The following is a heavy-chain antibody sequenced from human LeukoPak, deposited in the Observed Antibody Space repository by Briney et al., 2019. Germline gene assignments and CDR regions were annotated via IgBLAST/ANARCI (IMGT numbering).Heavy chain of an antibody. D-gene: IGHD2-15*01. J-gene: IGHJ4*02. CDR1: GYSFPDYG. CDR3: ARGTTYCSGGSCYYYFDY. V-gene: IGHV1-8*02. CDR2: MNPNSGNT. Sequence: GASVKVSCKTSGYSFPDYGISWVRQAPGQGLEWMGWMNPNSGNTGYAQKFQGRVTMTRNTSISTAYMELSSLRSEDTAVYYCARGTTYCSGGSCYYYFDYWGQGTLVTVSS.